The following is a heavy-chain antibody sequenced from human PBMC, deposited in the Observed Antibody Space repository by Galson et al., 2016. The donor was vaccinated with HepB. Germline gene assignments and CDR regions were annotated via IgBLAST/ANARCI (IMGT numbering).Heavy chain of an antibody. CDR3: TRGTLGTTASMAFDY. V-gene: IGHV4/OR15-8*01. CDR2: IYQTGTA. CDR1: GASFTDNSW. Sequence: ETLSLTCVVSGASFTDNSWWSWVRQSPGTGLEWIGEIYQTGTAHYDPSFTSRATISVDKSKNQISLRLNSVTASDTAVYYCTRGTLGTTASMAFDYWGQGTLVSVSS. J-gene: IGHJ4*02. D-gene: IGHD1-26*01.